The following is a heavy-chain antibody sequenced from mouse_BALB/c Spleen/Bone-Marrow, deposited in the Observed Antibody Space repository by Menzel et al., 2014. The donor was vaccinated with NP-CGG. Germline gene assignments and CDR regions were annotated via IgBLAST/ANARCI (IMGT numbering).Heavy chain of an antibody. Sequence: EVKLVESGGGLVQPGGSLRLSCATSGFTFTDYYMSWVRQPPGKALEWLGFIRNKANGYTTEYSASVKGRFTISRDNSQSILYLQMNTLRAEDSATYYCARDEKARIYWYFDVGGAGTTVTVSS. CDR1: GFTFTDYY. CDR2: IRNKANGYTT. V-gene: IGHV7-3*02. J-gene: IGHJ1*01. D-gene: IGHD3-1*01. CDR3: ARDEKARIYWYFDV.